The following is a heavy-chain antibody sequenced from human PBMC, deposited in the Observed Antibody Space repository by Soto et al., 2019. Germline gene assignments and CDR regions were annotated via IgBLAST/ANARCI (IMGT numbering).Heavy chain of an antibody. J-gene: IGHJ3*02. CDR2: IYYSGST. D-gene: IGHD5-12*01. CDR1: GGSISSYY. V-gene: IGHV4-59*01. CDR3: ARDLTITVGSVHAFDI. Sequence: NPSETLSLTCTVSGGSISSYYWSWIRQPPGKGLEWIGYIYYSGSTNYNPSLKSRVTISVDTSKNQFSLKLSSVTAADTAVYYCARDLTITVGSVHAFDIWGQGTMVTVSS.